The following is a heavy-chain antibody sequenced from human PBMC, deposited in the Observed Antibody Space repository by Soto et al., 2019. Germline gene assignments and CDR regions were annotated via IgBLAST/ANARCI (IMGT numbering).Heavy chain of an antibody. D-gene: IGHD2-15*01. J-gene: IGHJ4*02. V-gene: IGHV4-31*03. CDR1: GGSISSGGYY. CDR2: IYYSGST. CDR3: AREDSVVIDAFDY. Sequence: QVQLQESGPGLVKPSQTLSLTCTVSGGSISSGGYYWSWIRQHPGKGLEWIGYIYYSGSTYYNPSLKSRVTISVATSKTKCSMKMSSVTAAETAVYYCAREDSVVIDAFDYWGQGTLVTVSS.